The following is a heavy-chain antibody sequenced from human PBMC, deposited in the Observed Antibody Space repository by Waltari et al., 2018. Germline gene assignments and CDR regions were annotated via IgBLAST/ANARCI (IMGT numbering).Heavy chain of an antibody. CDR2: INHSGST. CDR1: GGSFSGYY. Sequence: QVQLQQWGAGLLKPSETLSLTCAVYGGSFSGYYWSWTRQPPGKGLEWIGEINHSGSTNYNPSLKSRVTISVDTSKNQFSLKLSSVTAADTAVYYCARGNTVDTAFDYWGQGTLVTVSS. CDR3: ARGNTVDTAFDY. V-gene: IGHV4-34*01. J-gene: IGHJ4*02. D-gene: IGHD5-18*01.